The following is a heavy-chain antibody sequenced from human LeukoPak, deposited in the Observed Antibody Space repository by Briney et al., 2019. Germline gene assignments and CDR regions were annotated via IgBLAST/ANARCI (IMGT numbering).Heavy chain of an antibody. D-gene: IGHD6-19*01. CDR3: AKELAVAGTGDY. J-gene: IGHJ4*02. V-gene: IGHV3-13*04. CDR2: IGKGADP. CDR1: GFTFSDYD. Sequence: GGSQGLSCAASGFTFSDYDMHCVRQATGKGLECVSGIGKGADPYYSDSVLGRFIISRDNAKNSMYLQMNSLRAGDTAVYYCAKELAVAGTGDYWGQGTL.